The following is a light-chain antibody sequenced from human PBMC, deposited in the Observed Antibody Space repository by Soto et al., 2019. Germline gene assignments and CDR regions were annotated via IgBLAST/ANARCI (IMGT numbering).Light chain of an antibody. Sequence: EIVMAQSPATLSVSRGEGASLSCRASQSVRGSLAWYQQKPGQAPKLLIYRASTRATGIPARFSGSGSGTEFTLTISSLQSEDFAVYYCQQYNNWPRTFGQGTKVDI. V-gene: IGKV3-15*01. CDR3: QQYNNWPRT. CDR1: QSVRGS. CDR2: RAS. J-gene: IGKJ1*01.